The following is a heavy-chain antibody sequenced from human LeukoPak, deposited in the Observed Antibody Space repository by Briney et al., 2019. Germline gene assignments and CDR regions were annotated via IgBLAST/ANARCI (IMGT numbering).Heavy chain of an antibody. V-gene: IGHV1-69*05. J-gene: IGHJ5*02. D-gene: IGHD3-22*01. CDR2: IIPIFGTA. CDR1: GYTFTSYG. CDR3: ARSVYYYDSSGYPYNWFDP. Sequence: ASVKVSCKASGYTFTSYGISWVRQAPGQGLEWMGGIIPIFGTANYAQKFQGRVTITTDESTSTAYMELSSLRSEDTAVYYCARSVYYYDSSGYPYNWFDPWGQGTLVTVSS.